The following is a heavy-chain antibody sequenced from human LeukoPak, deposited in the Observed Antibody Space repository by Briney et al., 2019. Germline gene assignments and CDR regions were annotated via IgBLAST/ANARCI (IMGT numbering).Heavy chain of an antibody. CDR2: FDPEDGET. CDR3: ATRLFTMVRGVINWFDP. D-gene: IGHD3-10*01. J-gene: IGHJ5*02. V-gene: IGHV1-24*01. CDR1: GYTLTELS. Sequence: ASVKVSCKVSGYTLTELSMHWVRQAPGKGLEWMGGFDPEDGETIYAQKFQGRVTMTEDTSTDTAYMELSSLRSEGTAVYYCATRLFTMVRGVINWFDPWGQGTLVTVSS.